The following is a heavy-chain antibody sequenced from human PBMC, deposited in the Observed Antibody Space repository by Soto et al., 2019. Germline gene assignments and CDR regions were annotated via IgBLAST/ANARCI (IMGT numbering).Heavy chain of an antibody. CDR3: AREKEDEGSSSLRVYYGMDV. CDR1: EFTLSSFR. J-gene: IGHJ6*02. D-gene: IGHD6-6*01. Sequence: WGSLRLSCEASEFTLSSFRITCIRQSPFRGLEWVSSMSGSSKYIHYADSVKGRFTISRDNAKNSLYLQMNRLRAEDTAVYYCAREKEDEGSSSLRVYYGMDVWGQGTTVTVSS. V-gene: IGHV3-21*01. CDR2: MSGSSKYI.